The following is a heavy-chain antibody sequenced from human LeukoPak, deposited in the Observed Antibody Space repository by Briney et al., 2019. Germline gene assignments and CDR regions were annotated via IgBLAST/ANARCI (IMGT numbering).Heavy chain of an antibody. V-gene: IGHV1-2*02. D-gene: IGHD5-12*01. CDR3: ARSNRGYDHRFDY. CDR2: INPNSGGT. J-gene: IGHJ4*02. Sequence: ASVKVSCKASGYTFTGYYMHWVRQAPGQGLEGMGWINPNSGGTNYAQKFQGRVTMTRDTSISTAYMELSRLRSDDTAVYYCARSNRGYDHRFDYWGQGALVTVSS. CDR1: GYTFTGYY.